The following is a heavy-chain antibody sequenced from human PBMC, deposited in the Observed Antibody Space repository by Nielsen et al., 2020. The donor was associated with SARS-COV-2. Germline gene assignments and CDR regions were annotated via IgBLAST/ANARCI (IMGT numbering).Heavy chain of an antibody. CDR2: ISSSSSYT. J-gene: IGHJ4*02. CDR1: GFTFSTYW. V-gene: IGHV3-11*05. Sequence: GESLKISCAASGFTFSTYWMTWVRQAPGKGLEWVSYISSSSSYTNYADSVKGRFTISRDNAKNSLYLQMNSLRAEDTAVYYCARDPSLRYWGQGTLVTVSS. CDR3: ARDPSLRY.